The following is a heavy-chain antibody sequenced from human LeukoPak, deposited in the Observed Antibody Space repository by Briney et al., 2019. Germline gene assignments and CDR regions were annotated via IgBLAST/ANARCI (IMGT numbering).Heavy chain of an antibody. Sequence: GGSLRLSCAASGFTFSSYAMHWVRQAPGKGLEWVAVIWYDGSNKYYADSVKGRFTISRDNSKNTLYLQMNSLRAEDTAVYCCARDRLHCSGGSCYSALDYWGQGTLVTVSS. CDR1: GFTFSSYA. CDR2: IWYDGSNK. D-gene: IGHD2-15*01. J-gene: IGHJ4*02. V-gene: IGHV3-30*04. CDR3: ARDRLHCSGGSCYSALDY.